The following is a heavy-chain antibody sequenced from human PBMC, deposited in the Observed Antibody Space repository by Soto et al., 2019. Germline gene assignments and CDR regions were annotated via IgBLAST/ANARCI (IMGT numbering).Heavy chain of an antibody. CDR2: ISGSGGST. CDR3: AVSSTSFYYYGMDV. Sequence: GGSLRLSCAASGFTFSSYAMSWVRQAPGKGLEWVSAISGSGGSTYYADSVKGRFTISRDNSKNTLYLQMNSLRAEDTAVYYCAVSSTSFYYYGMDVWGQGTTVTV. V-gene: IGHV3-23*01. D-gene: IGHD2-2*01. CDR1: GFTFSSYA. J-gene: IGHJ6*02.